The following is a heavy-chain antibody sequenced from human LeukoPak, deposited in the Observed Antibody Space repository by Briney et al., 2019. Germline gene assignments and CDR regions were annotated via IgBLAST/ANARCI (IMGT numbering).Heavy chain of an antibody. V-gene: IGHV4-39*01. CDR2: IYYSGST. Sequence: SETLSLTCTVSGGSICSSSKYWGWIRQPPGKGLEWIGSIYYSGSTYYNPSLKSRVTISVDTSKNQFSLKLSSVTAADTAVYYCARGAGLLYYFDDCGPATLVTVSS. J-gene: IGHJ4*02. CDR3: ARGAGLLYYFDD. CDR1: GGSICSSSKY. D-gene: IGHD1-26*01.